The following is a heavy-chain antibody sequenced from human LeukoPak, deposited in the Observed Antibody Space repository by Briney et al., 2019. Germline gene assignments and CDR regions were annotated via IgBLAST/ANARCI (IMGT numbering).Heavy chain of an antibody. CDR3: ARGRGWNYYDSSALRR. V-gene: IGHV4-34*01. D-gene: IGHD3-22*01. Sequence: SETLSLTCAVYGGSFGGYYWSWIRQPPGKGLEWIGEINHSGSTNYNPSLKSRVTISVDTSKNQFSLKLSSVTAADTAVYYCARGRGWNYYDSSALRRWGQGTMVTVSS. CDR2: INHSGST. J-gene: IGHJ3*01. CDR1: GGSFGGYY.